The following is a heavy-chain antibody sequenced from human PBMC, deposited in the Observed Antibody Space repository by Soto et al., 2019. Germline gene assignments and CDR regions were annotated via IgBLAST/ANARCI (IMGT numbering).Heavy chain of an antibody. CDR3: AGFDSSGPWWWFDP. J-gene: IGHJ5*02. Sequence: QLQLQESGPGLVKPSETLSLTCTVSGGSISSSSYYWGWIRQPPGKGLEWIGSIYYSGSTYYNPSLKSRVTISVDTSKNQFSLKLSSVTAADTAVYYCAGFDSSGPWWWFDPWGQGTLVTVSS. CDR1: GGSISSSSYY. D-gene: IGHD6-19*01. V-gene: IGHV4-39*01. CDR2: IYYSGST.